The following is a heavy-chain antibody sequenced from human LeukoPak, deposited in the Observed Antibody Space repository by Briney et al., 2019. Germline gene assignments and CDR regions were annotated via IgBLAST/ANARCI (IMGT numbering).Heavy chain of an antibody. CDR1: GGSISSYY. V-gene: IGHV4-59*08. CDR2: IYYSGST. CDR3: ARKGGYSFDY. Sequence: SETLSLTCTVSGGSISSYYWSWIRQPPGKGLEWIGYIYYSGSTNYNPPLKSRVTISVDTSKNQFSLKLSSVTAADTAVYYCARKGGYSFDYWGQGTLVTVSS. J-gene: IGHJ4*02.